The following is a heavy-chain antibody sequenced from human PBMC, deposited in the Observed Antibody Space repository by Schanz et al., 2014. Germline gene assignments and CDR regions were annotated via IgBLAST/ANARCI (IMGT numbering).Heavy chain of an antibody. CDR2: ISGSSRTI. V-gene: IGHV3-48*01. CDR1: EFTFSTDA. Sequence: DVHLLESGGGLVQPGGSLRLSCAASEFTFSTDAMNWVRQAPGKGLEWVSYISGSSRTIYYADSMKGRFTVSRDNAENALYLQMNSLRAEDTGLYFCARGGSGSHYRLDYWGQGTLVTVSS. CDR3: ARGGSGSHYRLDY. J-gene: IGHJ4*02. D-gene: IGHD1-26*01.